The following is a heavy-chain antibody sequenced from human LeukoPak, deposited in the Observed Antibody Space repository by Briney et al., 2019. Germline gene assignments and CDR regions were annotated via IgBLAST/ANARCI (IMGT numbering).Heavy chain of an antibody. J-gene: IGHJ4*02. V-gene: IGHV1-2*02. CDR1: GYTFTGYY. Sequence: GESLKISCKGSGYTFTGYYMHWVRQAPGQGLEWMGWINPNSGGTNYAQKFQGRVTMTRDTSISTAYMELSRLRSDDTAVYYCARSDNWNDIGERVYFDYWGQGTLVTVSS. CDR3: ARSDNWNDIGERVYFDY. CDR2: INPNSGGT. D-gene: IGHD1-1*01.